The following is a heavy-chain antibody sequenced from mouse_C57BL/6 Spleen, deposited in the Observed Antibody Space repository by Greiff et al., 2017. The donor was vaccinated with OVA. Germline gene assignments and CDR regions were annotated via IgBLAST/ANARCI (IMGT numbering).Heavy chain of an antibody. J-gene: IGHJ4*01. Sequence: QVQLQQSGAELVRPGSSVKLSCKASGYTFTSYWMHWVKQRPIQGLEWIGNIDPSDSETHYNQKFKDKATLTVDKSSSTAYMQLSSLTSEDSAVYYCARGGYGRGYAMDYWGQGTSVTVSS. CDR3: ARGGYGRGYAMDY. D-gene: IGHD2-2*01. V-gene: IGHV1-52*01. CDR1: GYTFTSYW. CDR2: IDPSDSET.